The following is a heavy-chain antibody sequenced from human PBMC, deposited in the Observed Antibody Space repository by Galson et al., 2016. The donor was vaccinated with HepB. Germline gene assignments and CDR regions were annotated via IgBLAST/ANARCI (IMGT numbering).Heavy chain of an antibody. CDR3: VAEDFVHCGGGCSF. J-gene: IGHJ4*02. CDR1: GFAFNVFN. Sequence: RLSCAATGFAFNVFNMKWVRQAPGKGLECISYISSRGETKYYADSVKGRFSIPRDNAKNSLLLQMNSLKDEDTATYYCVAEDFVHCGGGCSFWGQGAPVTVSS. D-gene: IGHD2-21*01. V-gene: IGHV3-48*03. CDR2: ISSRGETK.